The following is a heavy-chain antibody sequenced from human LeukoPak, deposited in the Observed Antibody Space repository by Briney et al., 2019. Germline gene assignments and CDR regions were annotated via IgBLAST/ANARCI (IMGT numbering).Heavy chain of an antibody. V-gene: IGHV4-34*01. CDR3: ARVARGATIYYYYYMDV. J-gene: IGHJ6*03. Sequence: SETLSLTCAVYGGSFSGYYWSWIRQPPGKGLEWIGEINHSGSTNYNPSLKSRVTISVDTSKNQYSLKLSSVTAADTAVYYCARVARGATIYYYYYMDVWGKGTTVTVSS. D-gene: IGHD5-12*01. CDR1: GGSFSGYY. CDR2: INHSGST.